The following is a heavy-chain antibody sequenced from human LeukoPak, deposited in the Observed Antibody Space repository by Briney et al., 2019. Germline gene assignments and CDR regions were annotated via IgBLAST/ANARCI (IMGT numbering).Heavy chain of an antibody. Sequence: GGSLRLSCAASGFTFSNYAMSWVRQAPGKGLEWVSIINSGGNTDHADSVKGRFAISRSKSKNTLFLQMNSLRVEDTAVYYCASAYCCGSGNYDYWGQGTLVTVSS. CDR2: INSGGNT. CDR3: ASAYCCGSGNYDY. CDR1: GFTFSNYA. D-gene: IGHD3-10*01. J-gene: IGHJ4*02. V-gene: IGHV3-66*01.